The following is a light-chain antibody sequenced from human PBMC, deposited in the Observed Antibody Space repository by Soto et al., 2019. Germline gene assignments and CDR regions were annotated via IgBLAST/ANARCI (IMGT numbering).Light chain of an antibody. CDR1: QSITRY. V-gene: IGKV1-39*01. J-gene: IGKJ4*01. Sequence: DIQMTQSPSSLSASVGDRVAITCRAGQSITRYLNWYQQKPGKAPNLLIFAASSLQSGVPSRFSGSGSGTDFTLTISSLHPEDFATYYCQQSFDTPFTFGGGTKVDIK. CDR2: AAS. CDR3: QQSFDTPFT.